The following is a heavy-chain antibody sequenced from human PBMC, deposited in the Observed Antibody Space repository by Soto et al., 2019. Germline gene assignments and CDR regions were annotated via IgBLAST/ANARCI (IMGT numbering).Heavy chain of an antibody. CDR3: ARGPTYYGSGSYSDY. V-gene: IGHV1-69*01. J-gene: IGHJ4*02. CDR2: IIPIFGTA. D-gene: IGHD3-10*01. CDR1: GGTFSSYA. Sequence: KVSCKASGGTFSSYAISWVRQAPGQGLEWMGGIIPIFGTANYAQKFQGRVTITADESTSTAYMELSSLRSEDTAVYYCARGPTYYGSGSYSDYWGQGTLVTVSS.